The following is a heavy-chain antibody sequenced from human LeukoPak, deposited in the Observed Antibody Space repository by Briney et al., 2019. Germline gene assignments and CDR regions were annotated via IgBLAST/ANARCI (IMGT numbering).Heavy chain of an antibody. V-gene: IGHV3-11*04. J-gene: IGHJ4*02. CDR2: ISSGGSTI. CDR1: GFIFSDYY. CDR3: AREDVGDYYDSSGYYCL. D-gene: IGHD3-22*01. Sequence: GGSLRLSCAASGFIFSDYYMSWIRQAPGKGLEWLSFISSGGSTIYYADSVKGRFTISRDNAKNSLYLQMNSLRAEDTAVYYCAREDVGDYYDSSGYYCLWGQGTLVTVSS.